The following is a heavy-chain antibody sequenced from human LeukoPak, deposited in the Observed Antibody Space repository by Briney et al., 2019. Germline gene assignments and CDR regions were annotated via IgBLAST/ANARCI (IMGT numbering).Heavy chain of an antibody. CDR3: GKDSEAAAGPYYFDY. D-gene: IGHD6-13*01. Sequence: PGGSLRLSCAASGFTFSSYSMNWVRQAPGEGLEWVSSISSSSSYIYYADSVKGRFTISRDNSKNTLYLQMNSLRAEDTAIYHCGKDSEAAAGPYYFDYWGQGTLVTVSS. J-gene: IGHJ4*02. CDR2: ISSSSSYI. CDR1: GFTFSSYS. V-gene: IGHV3-21*01.